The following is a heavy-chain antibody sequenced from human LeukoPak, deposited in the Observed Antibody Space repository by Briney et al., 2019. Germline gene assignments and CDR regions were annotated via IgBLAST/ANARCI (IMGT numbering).Heavy chain of an antibody. V-gene: IGHV1-46*01. J-gene: IGHJ4*02. CDR2: INPSGGST. CDR1: GYTFSSYY. CDR3: ASQEGGNLMWEPPDY. D-gene: IGHD1-26*01. Sequence: ASVKVSCKASGYTFSSYYMHWVRQAPGQGLEWMGIINPSGGSTRYAQKFQGRVTMTRDTSTSTVYMELSSLRSEDTAVYYCASQEGGNLMWEPPDYWGQGTLVTVSS.